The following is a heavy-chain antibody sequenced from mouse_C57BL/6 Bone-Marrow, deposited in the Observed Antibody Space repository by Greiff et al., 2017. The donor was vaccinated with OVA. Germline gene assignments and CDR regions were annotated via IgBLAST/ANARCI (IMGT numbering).Heavy chain of an antibody. CDR1: GFTFSDYG. J-gene: IGHJ4*01. D-gene: IGHD1-1*01. CDR2: ISSGSSTI. Sequence: EVKLQESGGGLVKPGGSLKLSCAASGFTFSDYGMHWVRQAPEKGLEWVAYISSGSSTIYYADTVKGRFTISRDNAKNTLFLQMTSLRSEDTAMYYCARVVFYYAMDYWGQGTSVTVSS. CDR3: ARVVFYYAMDY. V-gene: IGHV5-17*01.